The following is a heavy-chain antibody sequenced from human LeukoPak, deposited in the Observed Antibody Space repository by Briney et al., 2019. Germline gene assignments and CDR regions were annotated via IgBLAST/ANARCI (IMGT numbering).Heavy chain of an antibody. CDR3: ARDWGTSGTTGWMFDY. CDR1: GFTFSNSG. D-gene: IGHD1-1*01. J-gene: IGHJ4*02. Sequence: GGSLRLSCAASGFTFSNSGTHWVRQAPGKRLEWVAIIWYDGSNKYYADSVKGRFTISRDNSKSTLYLQMDSLRAEDTAVYYCARDWGTSGTTGWMFDYWGQGALVTVSS. V-gene: IGHV3-33*01. CDR2: IWYDGSNK.